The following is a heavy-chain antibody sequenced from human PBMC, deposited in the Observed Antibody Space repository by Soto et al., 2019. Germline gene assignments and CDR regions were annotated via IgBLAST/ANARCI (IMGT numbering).Heavy chain of an antibody. CDR2: FDPEDGET. CDR3: ATDRLYSSSSHYYYYGMDV. CDR1: GYTLTELS. V-gene: IGHV1-24*01. Sequence: GASVKVSCKVSGYTLTELSMHWVRQAPGKGLEWMGGFDPEDGETIYAQKFQGRVTMTEDTSTDTAYMELSSLRSEGTAVYYCATDRLYSSSSHYYYYGMDVWGQGTTVTVSS. J-gene: IGHJ6*02. D-gene: IGHD6-6*01.